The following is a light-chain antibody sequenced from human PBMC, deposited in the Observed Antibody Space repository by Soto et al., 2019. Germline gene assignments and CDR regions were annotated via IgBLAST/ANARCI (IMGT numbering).Light chain of an antibody. CDR2: DAS. Sequence: EIVMTQSPATLSVSPGDGATLSCRASQSVRSDLAWYQQKPGQAPRLLIYDASRRATGIPARFSGSGSGTDFTLTISSLEPEDFAVYYCQHYGDSARNFGPGTRLEIK. J-gene: IGKJ5*01. CDR3: QHYGDSARN. CDR1: QSVRSD. V-gene: IGKV3-11*01.